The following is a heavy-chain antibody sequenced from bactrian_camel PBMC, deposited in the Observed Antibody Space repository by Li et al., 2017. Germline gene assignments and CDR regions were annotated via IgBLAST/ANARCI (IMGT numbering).Heavy chain of an antibody. CDR2: IYSHGGGV. J-gene: IGHJ6*01. Sequence: HVQLVESGGGSVQAGGSLNLSCVASDSTYSAECMGWFRQAPGKEREAVAIIYSHGGGVYYPDSVKGRFTISQDNAKKTVYLQMDSLKPEDTAMYYCAADVGCTGWDRGYWGQGTQVTV. V-gene: IGHV3-3*01. CDR1: DSTYSAEC. CDR3: AADVGCTGWDRGY. D-gene: IGHD5*01.